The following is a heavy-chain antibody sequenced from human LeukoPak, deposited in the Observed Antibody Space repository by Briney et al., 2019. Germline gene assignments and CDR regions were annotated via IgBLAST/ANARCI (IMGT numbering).Heavy chain of an antibody. V-gene: IGHV4-34*01. Sequence: SETPSLTCAVYGDSLSRYYWTWIRQSPGKGLEWLGEINPSGSPDYNPSLKSRATISVDTSKNQFSLRLASVTAADTAVYYCASVRHDPLEYYYYIDVWGKGTTVTVSS. CDR2: INPSGSP. D-gene: IGHD2/OR15-2a*01. J-gene: IGHJ6*03. CDR3: ASVRHDPLEYYYYIDV. CDR1: GDSLSRYY.